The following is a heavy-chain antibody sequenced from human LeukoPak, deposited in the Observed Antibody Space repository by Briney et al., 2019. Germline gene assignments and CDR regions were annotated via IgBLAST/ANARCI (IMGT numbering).Heavy chain of an antibody. J-gene: IGHJ6*03. CDR1: GYTFTSYY. D-gene: IGHD6-19*01. CDR2: INPSGGST. Sequence: GASVKVSCKASGYTFTSYYMHWVRQAPGQGLEWMGIINPSGGSTSYAQKFQGRVTMTRGTSTSTVYMELSSLRSEDTAVYYCARARLVPVYYYYYCMDVWGKGTTVTVSS. V-gene: IGHV1-46*01. CDR3: ARARLVPVYYYYYCMDV.